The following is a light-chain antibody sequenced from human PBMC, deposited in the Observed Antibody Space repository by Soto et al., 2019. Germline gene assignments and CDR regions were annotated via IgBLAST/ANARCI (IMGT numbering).Light chain of an antibody. CDR2: DAS. Sequence: EIVMTQSPATLSVSPGERATLSCRASQSVRSNYLAWYQQKPGQAPRLLIYDASTRATGIPARFSGSGSGTEFTLTISSLQSEDLAVYFCQQYSDWPLTFGHGTKVDI. CDR1: QSVRSN. J-gene: IGKJ3*01. CDR3: QQYSDWPLT. V-gene: IGKV3-15*01.